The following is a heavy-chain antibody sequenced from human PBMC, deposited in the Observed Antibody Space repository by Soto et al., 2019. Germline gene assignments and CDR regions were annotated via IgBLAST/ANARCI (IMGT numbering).Heavy chain of an antibody. CDR3: ATSSHLRFLEWTIFDY. CDR2: ISCGGSNK. D-gene: IGHD3-3*01. J-gene: IGHJ4*02. Sequence: GGSLRLSCAASGFTFSTYAMHWVRQAPGKGLEWVAVISCGGSNKYYADSVKGRFTISRDNSKNTLYLQMNSLRAEDTAVYYCATSSHLRFLEWTIFDYWGQGTLVTVSS. CDR1: GFTFSTYA. V-gene: IGHV3-30-3*01.